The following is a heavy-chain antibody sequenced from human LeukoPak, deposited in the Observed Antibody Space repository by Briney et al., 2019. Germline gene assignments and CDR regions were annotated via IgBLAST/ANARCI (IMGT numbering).Heavy chain of an antibody. D-gene: IGHD1-26*01. CDR2: IYYSGIST. CDR3: ARQGHKLTLVDYYGMDV. V-gene: IGHV4-59*08. CDR1: GGSINSDY. Sequence: SETLSLTCTVSGGSINSDYWSWVRQPPGKGLEWIGYIYYSGISTNYNPSLRSRVTISVDRSKNQFSLKLSSVTAADTAVYYCARQGHKLTLVDYYGMDVWGQGTTDTVSS. J-gene: IGHJ6*02.